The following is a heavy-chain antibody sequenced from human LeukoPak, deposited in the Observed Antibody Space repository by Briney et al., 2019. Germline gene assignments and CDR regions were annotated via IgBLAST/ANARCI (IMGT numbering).Heavy chain of an antibody. J-gene: IGHJ4*02. V-gene: IGHV1-3*03. D-gene: IGHD3-9*01. CDR3: ARANYNILTGYYLDY. CDR2: INTGNGNT. CDR1: GYTFINYA. Sequence: ASVKVSCKASGYTFINYAMHWVRQAPGQGLAWMGWINTGNGNTKYSQDFQDRVTITRDTSASTAYMELSSLRSEDMAVYYCARANYNILTGYYLDYWGQGTLVTVSS.